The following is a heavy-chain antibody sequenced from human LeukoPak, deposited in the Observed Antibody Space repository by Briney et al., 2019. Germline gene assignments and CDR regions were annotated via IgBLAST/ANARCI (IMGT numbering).Heavy chain of an antibody. D-gene: IGHD6-19*01. CDR1: GYTFTKYG. Sequence: ASVKVSCQASGYTFTKYGFSWVRQAPGQGLEWMGWISAYNGNTKYAEKFQGRVTMTTDTSTSTADMELRSLRSDDTAVYYCVIDRSYSSGWYPRGYFDYWGQGTLVTVSS. CDR3: VIDRSYSSGWYPRGYFDY. J-gene: IGHJ4*02. V-gene: IGHV1-18*01. CDR2: ISAYNGNT.